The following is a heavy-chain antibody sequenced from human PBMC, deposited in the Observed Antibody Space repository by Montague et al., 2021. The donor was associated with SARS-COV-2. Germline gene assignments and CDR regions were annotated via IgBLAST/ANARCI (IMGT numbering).Heavy chain of an antibody. CDR2: XDWXDDK. J-gene: IGHJ4*02. D-gene: IGHD3-9*01. CDR1: GFSLSTSGMG. CDR3: ARIRDYDILTGSYSGFDY. Sequence: PALVNPTQTLTLTCTFSGFSLSTSGMGVSWIRQPPGKALEWLALXDWXDDKYYSTSLKTRLTISKDTSKNQVVLTMTNMDPVDTATYYCARIRDYDILTGSYSGFDYWGQGTLVTVSS. V-gene: IGHV2-70*01.